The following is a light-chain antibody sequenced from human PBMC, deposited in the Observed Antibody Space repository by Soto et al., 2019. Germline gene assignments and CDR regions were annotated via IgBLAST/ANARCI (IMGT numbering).Light chain of an antibody. CDR3: QQYTTCPLT. CDR2: KAS. V-gene: IGKV1-5*03. J-gene: IGKJ4*01. Sequence: DIQMTQSPSTLSASVGDRVTITCRASQSISRCLAWYQQKPGKAPNLLIYKASSLESGVPSRFSGSGSGTEFTLTISSLQTDDFATYYCQQYTTCPLTFGEGTKVEIK. CDR1: QSISRC.